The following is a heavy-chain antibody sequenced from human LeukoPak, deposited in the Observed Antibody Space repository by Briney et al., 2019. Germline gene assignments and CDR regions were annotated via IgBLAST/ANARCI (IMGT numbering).Heavy chain of an antibody. CDR2: ISYIGST. Sequence: SETLSLTCTVSGGSISSYYWSWIRQPPGKGLEWIGYISYIGSTNYNPSLKSRVTISVDTSKNQLSLKLNSVTAADTAVYYCARGRVYSSGWYWDYWGQGTLVTVSS. CDR1: GGSISSYY. J-gene: IGHJ4*02. D-gene: IGHD6-19*01. CDR3: ARGRVYSSGWYWDY. V-gene: IGHV4-59*01.